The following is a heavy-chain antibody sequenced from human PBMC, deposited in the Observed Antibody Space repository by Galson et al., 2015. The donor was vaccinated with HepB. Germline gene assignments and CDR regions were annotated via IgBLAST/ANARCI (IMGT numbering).Heavy chain of an antibody. D-gene: IGHD6-13*01. V-gene: IGHV3-7*03. Sequence: SLRLSCAASGFTFSSYWMSWVRQAPGKGLAWVANIKQDGSEKYYVDSVEGRFTISRDNAKNSLYLQMNSLRAEDTAVYYCARDLGYSSSWSEGNWFDPWGQGTLVTVSS. J-gene: IGHJ5*02. CDR1: GFTFSSYW. CDR3: ARDLGYSSSWSEGNWFDP. CDR2: IKQDGSEK.